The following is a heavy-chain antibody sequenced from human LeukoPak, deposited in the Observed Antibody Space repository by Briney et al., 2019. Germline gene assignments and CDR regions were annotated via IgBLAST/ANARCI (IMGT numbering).Heavy chain of an antibody. Sequence: GGSLRLSCAASGFTFSSYWMHWVRQAPEKGLVWVSRINSDGSSTSYADSVKGRFTISRDNAKNTLYLQMNSLRAEDTAVYYCARVQRTNWGSFDYWGQGTLVTVSS. CDR3: ARVQRTNWGSFDY. D-gene: IGHD7-27*01. CDR1: GFTFSSYW. CDR2: INSDGSST. V-gene: IGHV3-74*01. J-gene: IGHJ4*02.